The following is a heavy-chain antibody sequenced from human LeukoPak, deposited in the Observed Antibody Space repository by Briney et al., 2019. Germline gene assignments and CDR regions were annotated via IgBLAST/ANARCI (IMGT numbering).Heavy chain of an antibody. V-gene: IGHV3-48*03. Sequence: GGSLRLSCAVSGFTFSSYEMNWVRQAPGKGLEWVSYISSSGSTIYYADSVKGRFTISRDNAKNSLYLQMNSLRAEDTAVYYCARDPTVTTGYYGMDVWGQGTTVTVSS. D-gene: IGHD4-11*01. J-gene: IGHJ6*02. CDR2: ISSSGSTI. CDR3: ARDPTVTTGYYGMDV. CDR1: GFTFSSYE.